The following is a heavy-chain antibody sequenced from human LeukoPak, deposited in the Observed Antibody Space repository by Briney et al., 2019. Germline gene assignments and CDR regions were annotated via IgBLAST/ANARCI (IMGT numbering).Heavy chain of an antibody. Sequence: SETLSLTCTVSGGSISSSSYYWSWIRQHPGKGLEWIGYIYYSGSTYYNPSLKSRVTISVDTSKNQFSLKLSSVTAADTAVYYCAREREILWFGELLGDYFDYWGQGTLVTVSS. CDR3: AREREILWFGELLGDYFDY. CDR2: IYYSGST. V-gene: IGHV4-31*03. CDR1: GGSISSSSYY. D-gene: IGHD3-10*01. J-gene: IGHJ4*02.